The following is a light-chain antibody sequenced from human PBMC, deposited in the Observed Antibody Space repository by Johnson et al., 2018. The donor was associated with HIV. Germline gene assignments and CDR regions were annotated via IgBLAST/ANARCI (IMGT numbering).Light chain of an antibody. J-gene: IGLJ1*01. V-gene: IGLV1-51*01. CDR1: SSNIGNNY. CDR2: DNN. Sequence: QPVLTQPPSVSAAPGQKVTISCSGSSSNIGNNYVSWYQQLPGTAPKLLIYDNNKRPSGIPDRFSGSKSGTSATLGITGLQTGDAADYYCGTWDSSLSVYVFGSGTKVTVL. CDR3: GTWDSSLSVYV.